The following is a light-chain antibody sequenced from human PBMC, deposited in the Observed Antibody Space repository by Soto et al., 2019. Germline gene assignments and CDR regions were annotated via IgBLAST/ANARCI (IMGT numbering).Light chain of an antibody. Sequence: NFMLTQPHSVSASPGETVTISCTRSSGTFASYYVQWYQQRPGSAHTTVIYDGNQRPSGVPDRFSGSIDSSSNSASLTISGLKTEDEADYYCQSYDISYQVFGGGTKLTVL. CDR2: DGN. J-gene: IGLJ3*02. CDR3: QSYDISYQV. CDR1: SGTFASYY. V-gene: IGLV6-57*04.